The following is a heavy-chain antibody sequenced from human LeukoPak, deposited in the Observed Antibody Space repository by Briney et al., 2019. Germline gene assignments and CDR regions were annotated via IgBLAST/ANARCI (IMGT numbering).Heavy chain of an antibody. Sequence: GGSLRLSCAASGLTFSSYAMHWVRQAPGKGLEWVAVISYDGNNKYYADSVKGRFTISRDNSKNTLYLQMNSLSSEDTAVYYCASSRGYSSSWYLDYWGQGTLVTVSS. V-gene: IGHV3-30-3*01. CDR3: ASSRGYSSSWYLDY. J-gene: IGHJ4*02. CDR1: GLTFSSYA. D-gene: IGHD6-13*01. CDR2: ISYDGNNK.